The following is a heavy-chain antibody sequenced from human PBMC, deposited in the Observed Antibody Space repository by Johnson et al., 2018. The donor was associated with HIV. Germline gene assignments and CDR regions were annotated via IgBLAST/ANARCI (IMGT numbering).Heavy chain of an antibody. CDR1: GLSVSINY. Sequence: EVQLVESGGGFIQPGGSLRLSCAVSGLSVSINYITWVRQAPGKGLEWVSVIHSGGSTYYADSVEGRFTISRDNSKNTLYLQMNSLRAEDTAVFFCVKGSRARALYDFWSGVPDAFDIWGQGTMVTVSS. D-gene: IGHD3-3*01. J-gene: IGHJ3*02. V-gene: IGHV3-66*03. CDR3: VKGSRARALYDFWSGVPDAFDI. CDR2: IHSGGST.